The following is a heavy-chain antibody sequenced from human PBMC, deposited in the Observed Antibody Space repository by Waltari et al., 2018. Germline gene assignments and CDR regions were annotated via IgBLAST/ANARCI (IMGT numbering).Heavy chain of an antibody. CDR2: FDPEDGET. Sequence: QVQLVQSGAEVKKPGASVKVSCKVSGYTLTELSMHWVRQAPGKGLEWMGGFDPEDGETIYAQKFQGRVTMTEDTSTDTAYMELSSLRSEDTAVYYCALGKVVAANPHDAFDIWGQGTMVTVSS. V-gene: IGHV1-24*01. D-gene: IGHD2-15*01. CDR1: GYTLTELS. CDR3: ALGKVVAANPHDAFDI. J-gene: IGHJ3*02.